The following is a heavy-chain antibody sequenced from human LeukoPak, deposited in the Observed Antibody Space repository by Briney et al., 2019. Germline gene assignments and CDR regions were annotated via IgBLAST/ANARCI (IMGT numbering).Heavy chain of an antibody. J-gene: IGHJ6*02. CDR2: IYSGGST. CDR3: ARVIVWRSSGYYPSYGVDV. V-gene: IGHV3-66*01. D-gene: IGHD3-22*01. Sequence: GGSLRLSCAASGFTISSDYMSWVRQAPGKGLEWVSVIYSGGSTYYADSVKGRFTISRDNSKNTLYLQMNSLRAEDTAVYYCARVIVWRSSGYYPSYGVDVWGQGTPVTVSS. CDR1: GFTISSDY.